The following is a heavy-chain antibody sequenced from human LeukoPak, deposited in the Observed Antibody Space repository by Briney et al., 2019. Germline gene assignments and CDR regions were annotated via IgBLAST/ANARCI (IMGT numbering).Heavy chain of an antibody. Sequence: PGGSLRLSCAASGFTFSSYAMHWVRQAPGKGLEYVSVTSSNGGSTYYANSVKGRFTISRDNSKNTLYLQMGSLRAEDMAVYYCARESIVGATGAFDIWGQGTMVTVSS. J-gene: IGHJ3*02. V-gene: IGHV3-64*01. CDR2: TSSNGGST. CDR1: GFTFSSYA. CDR3: ARESIVGATGAFDI. D-gene: IGHD1-26*01.